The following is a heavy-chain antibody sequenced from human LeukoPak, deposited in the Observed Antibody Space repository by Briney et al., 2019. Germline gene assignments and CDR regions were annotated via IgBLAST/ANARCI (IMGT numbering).Heavy chain of an antibody. Sequence: GESLKISCKGSGYSFVTNWIGWVRQMPGRGLEWMGIIHPGDSDTRYSPPFQGQVTMSVDKSISTAYLQWSSLKALDTAMYYCASRSFHYASSGYYPDAFDIWGQGTMVTVSP. J-gene: IGHJ3*02. V-gene: IGHV5-51*01. D-gene: IGHD3-22*01. CDR1: GYSFVTNW. CDR2: IHPGDSDT. CDR3: ASRSFHYASSGYYPDAFDI.